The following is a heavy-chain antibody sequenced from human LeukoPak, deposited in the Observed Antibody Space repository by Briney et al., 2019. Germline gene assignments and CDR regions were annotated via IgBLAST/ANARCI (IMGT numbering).Heavy chain of an antibody. CDR2: INPHSDGT. CDR1: GYTFTDFY. J-gene: IGHJ4*02. Sequence: ASVKVSCKASGYTFTDFYMHWVRQAPGQGLEWMGWINPHSDGTNLAQKFQGRVTMTRDTSISTAYMELSGLRSDDTAMYYCATEGVTRGFHYWGQGSLVTVSS. V-gene: IGHV1-2*02. CDR3: ATEGVTRGFHY. D-gene: IGHD4-11*01.